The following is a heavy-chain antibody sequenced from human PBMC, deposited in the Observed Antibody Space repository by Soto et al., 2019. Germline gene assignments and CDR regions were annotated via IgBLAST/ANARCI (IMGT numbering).Heavy chain of an antibody. V-gene: IGHV3-21*01. CDR1: GFTFSSYS. Sequence: PGGSLRLSCAASGFTFSSYSMNWVRQAPGKGLEWVSSISSSSSYIYYADSVKGRFTISRDNAKNSLYLQMNSLRAEDTAVYYCARAETNAPIYYYYYYMDVWGKGTTVTVSS. D-gene: IGHD2-8*01. CDR3: ARAETNAPIYYYYYYMDV. J-gene: IGHJ6*03. CDR2: ISSSSSYI.